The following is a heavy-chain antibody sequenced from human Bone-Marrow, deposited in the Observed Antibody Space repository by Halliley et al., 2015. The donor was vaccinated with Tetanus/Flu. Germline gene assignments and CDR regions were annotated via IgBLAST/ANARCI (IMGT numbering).Heavy chain of an antibody. CDR3: ASGRNFNY. CDR1: GLTFSTYS. Sequence: CAASGLTFSTYSMNWVRQAPGKGLEWVSSISTNNSYVSYAGSVRGRFTISRDNAKTSLYLQMNTLRAEDTAVYYCASGRNFNYWGLGTLVTVSS. CDR2: ISTNNSYV. V-gene: IGHV3-21*01. J-gene: IGHJ4*02.